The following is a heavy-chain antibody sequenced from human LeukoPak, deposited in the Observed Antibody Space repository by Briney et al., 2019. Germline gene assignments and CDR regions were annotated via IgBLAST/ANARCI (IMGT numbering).Heavy chain of an antibody. Sequence: SETLSLTCTVSGGSISSGSYYWTWIRQPAGKGLEWIGRIYATGSTNYNPSLKSRVTISVDTSKNQFSLKLSSVTAADTAVYYCAREPASGVIYWGQGTLVTVSS. J-gene: IGHJ4*02. CDR3: AREPASGVIY. CDR2: IYATGST. V-gene: IGHV4-61*02. D-gene: IGHD3-10*01. CDR1: GGSISSGSYY.